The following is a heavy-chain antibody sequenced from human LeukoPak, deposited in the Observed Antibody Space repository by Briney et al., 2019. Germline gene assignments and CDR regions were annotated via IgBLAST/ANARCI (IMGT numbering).Heavy chain of an antibody. CDR3: ARSRDGYNFGY. V-gene: IGHV4-59*08. D-gene: IGHD5-12*01. Sequence: SETLSLTCTVSGGSISSYYWSWIRQPPGKGLEWIGYIYYSGSTNYNPSLKSRVTISVDTSKNQFFLKLSSVTAADTAVYYCARSRDGYNFGYWGQGTLVTVSS. J-gene: IGHJ4*02. CDR1: GGSISSYY. CDR2: IYYSGST.